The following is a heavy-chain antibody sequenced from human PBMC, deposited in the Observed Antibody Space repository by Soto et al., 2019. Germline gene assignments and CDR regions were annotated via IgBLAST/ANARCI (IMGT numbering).Heavy chain of an antibody. D-gene: IGHD6-6*01. V-gene: IGHV4-61*08. CDR3: AREEMYSSSSWFDP. CDR2: IYYSGST. CDR1: GGSISSGGYY. Sequence: SETLSLTCAVSGGSISSGGYYWSWIRQPPGKGLEWIGYIYYSGSTNYNPSLKSRVTISVDTSKNQFSLKLSSVTAADTAVYYCAREEMYSSSSWFDPWGQGTLVTVSS. J-gene: IGHJ5*02.